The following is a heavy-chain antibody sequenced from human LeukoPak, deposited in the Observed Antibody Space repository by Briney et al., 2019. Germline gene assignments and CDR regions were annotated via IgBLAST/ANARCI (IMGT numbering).Heavy chain of an antibody. V-gene: IGHV3-23*01. J-gene: IGHJ4*02. CDR1: RFTFSNYA. Sequence: GGSLRLSCAASRFTFSNYAMSWVRQAPGKGLEWVSTITDSSGGSTYYADSVKGRFTISRDNSKNTLYLQTNSLRAEDTAVYYCAKVPYCTNGLCYTRYYFDYWGQGTLVTVSS. D-gene: IGHD2-8*01. CDR3: AKVPYCTNGLCYTRYYFDY. CDR2: ITDSSGGST.